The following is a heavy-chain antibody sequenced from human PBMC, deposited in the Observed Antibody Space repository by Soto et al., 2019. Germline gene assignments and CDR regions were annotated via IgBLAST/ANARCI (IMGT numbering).Heavy chain of an antibody. J-gene: IGHJ6*02. CDR3: ARDPGYSGYDFRYYYGMDV. CDR2: IIPILGIA. Sequence: SVKVSCKASGGTFSSYTISWVRQAPGQGLEWMGRIIPILGIANYAQKFQGRVTITADKSTSTAYMELSSLRSEDTAVYYCARDPGYSGYDFRYYYGMDVWGQGTTVTVSS. V-gene: IGHV1-69*04. CDR1: GGTFSSYT. D-gene: IGHD5-12*01.